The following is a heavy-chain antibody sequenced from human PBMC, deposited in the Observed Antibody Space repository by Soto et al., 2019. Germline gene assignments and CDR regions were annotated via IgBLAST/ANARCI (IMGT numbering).Heavy chain of an antibody. J-gene: IGHJ6*02. CDR3: ARDGAGFGEFNYGMDV. CDR1: GFTFGSYS. V-gene: IGHV3-21*01. CDR2: ISSSSSYI. Sequence: GGSLRLSCAASGFTFGSYSMNWVRQAPGKGLEWVSSISSSSSYIYYADSVKGRFTISRDNAKNSLYLQMNSLRAEDTAVYYCARDGAGFGEFNYGMDVWGQGTTVTVSS. D-gene: IGHD3-10*01.